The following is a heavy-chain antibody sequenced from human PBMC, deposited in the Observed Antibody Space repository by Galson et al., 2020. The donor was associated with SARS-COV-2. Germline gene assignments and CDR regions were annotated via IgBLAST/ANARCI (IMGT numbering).Heavy chain of an antibody. CDR2: IYHRGSA. V-gene: IGHV4-39*01. J-gene: IGHJ1*01. CDR1: GDSISSGNYY. Sequence: SETLSLTCSVIGDSISSGNYYWGWLRLSPGKGLEWIGCIYHRGSAYYNPSLKSRVTMSVDTSKNQFSLTLASVTAADTAVYYCARRDTLIRGPTFDTWGQGTLLIVSS. D-gene: IGHD3-10*01. CDR3: ARRDTLIRGPTFDT.